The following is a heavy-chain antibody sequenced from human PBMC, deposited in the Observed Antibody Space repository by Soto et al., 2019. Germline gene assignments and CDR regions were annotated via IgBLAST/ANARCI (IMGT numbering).Heavy chain of an antibody. V-gene: IGHV5-51*01. CDR3: ARQTYCSSTSCYTVDS. CDR2: VELGDSDT. J-gene: IGHJ4*02. Sequence: PGESLKISGRGSGYSFTSYWICWVRQMPWKGLERLGMVELGDSDTIYSPSFEGQVTISADKSISTAYLQWSSLKASDTAMYYCARQTYCSSTSCYTVDSWGQGTLVIVSS. CDR1: GYSFTSYW. D-gene: IGHD2-2*02.